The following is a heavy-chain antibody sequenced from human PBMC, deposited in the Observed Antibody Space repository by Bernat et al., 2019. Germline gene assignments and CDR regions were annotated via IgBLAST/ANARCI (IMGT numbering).Heavy chain of an antibody. D-gene: IGHD2-15*01. CDR2: IWFDGSKI. Sequence: QVHLVESGGGVVQPGRSLRLSCAASGFTFSYHGMHWVRQVPGKGLEWVALIWFDGSKIYYRDSVKGRFTISRDNSKNTLYLQMSSLRAEDTAVYYCARMRQVEKNNYLDSWGQETLVTVAS. V-gene: IGHV3-33*01. CDR1: GFTFSYHG. J-gene: IGHJ4*01. CDR3: ARMRQVEKNNYLDS.